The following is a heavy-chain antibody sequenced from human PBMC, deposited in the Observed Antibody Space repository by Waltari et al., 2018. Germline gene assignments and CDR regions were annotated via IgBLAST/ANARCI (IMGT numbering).Heavy chain of an antibody. CDR1: GGSISSYY. Sequence: QVQLQESGSGLVKPSETLSLTCTVSGGSISSYYWSWIRQPPGKGLEWIGDSQYRWSTHYNPPLKSRVTISVDTSKTQFSLKLSSVTAADTAVYYCARGDSSGYYSNYFDYWGQGTLVTVSS. J-gene: IGHJ4*02. V-gene: IGHV4-59*01. CDR2: SQYRWST. CDR3: ARGDSSGYYSNYFDY. D-gene: IGHD3-22*01.